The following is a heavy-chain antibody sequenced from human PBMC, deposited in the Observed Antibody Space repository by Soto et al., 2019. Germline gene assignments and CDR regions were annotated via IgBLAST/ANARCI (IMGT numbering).Heavy chain of an antibody. J-gene: IGHJ5*01. CDR3: GRDLTSNANCIDP. CDR1: GDYIHVGGYY. Sequence: SETLSLTCSVSGDYIHVGGYYWTWIRQRPGKGLEWLGYIYYTGKTYYNPSLESRLTMSVDRSKNQFSLRLTSVTAADTAVYFCGRDLTSNANCIDPWGQGTLVTVSS. CDR2: IYYTGKT. D-gene: IGHD2-2*01. V-gene: IGHV4-30-4*01.